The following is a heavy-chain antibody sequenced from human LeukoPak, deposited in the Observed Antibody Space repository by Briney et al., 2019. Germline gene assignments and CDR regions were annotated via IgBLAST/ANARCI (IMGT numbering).Heavy chain of an antibody. J-gene: IGHJ4*02. CDR3: AKHNSPNWYDY. Sequence: GGSLRLSCAASGFTFSDYYMSWIRQAPGKGLEWVSYISSSGSTIYYADSVKGRFTISRDNAKNSLYLQMNSLRAEDTAIYYCAKHNSPNWYDYWGQGTLVTVSS. CDR2: ISSSGSTI. D-gene: IGHD1-1*01. V-gene: IGHV3-11*01. CDR1: GFTFSDYY.